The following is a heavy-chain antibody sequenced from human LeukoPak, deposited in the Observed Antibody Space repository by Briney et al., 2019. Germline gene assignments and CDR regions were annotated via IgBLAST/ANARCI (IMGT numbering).Heavy chain of an antibody. D-gene: IGHD3-22*01. CDR3: ARRSSGYYYDFDY. CDR1: GFTFSSYW. Sequence: EGSLRLSCAASGFTFSSYWMSWVRQAPGKGLEWVANIKQDGSEKYYVDSVKGRFTISRDNAKNSLYLQMNSLRAEDTAVYYCARRSSGYYYDFDYWGQGTLVTVSS. J-gene: IGHJ4*02. V-gene: IGHV3-7*01. CDR2: IKQDGSEK.